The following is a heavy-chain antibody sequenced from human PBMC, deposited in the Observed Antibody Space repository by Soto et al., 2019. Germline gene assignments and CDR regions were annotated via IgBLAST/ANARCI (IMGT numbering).Heavy chain of an antibody. CDR3: ARAGGIAEAGPY. Sequence: ASLKGSCKASGYTFTSYAMHWGRQAPGQRLEWRGWINAGNGNTKYSQKFQGRVTITRDTSASTAYMELSSLRSEDTAVYYCARAGGIAEAGPYWGQGTPVTVSS. D-gene: IGHD6-13*01. CDR2: INAGNGNT. V-gene: IGHV1-3*01. J-gene: IGHJ4*02. CDR1: GYTFTSYA.